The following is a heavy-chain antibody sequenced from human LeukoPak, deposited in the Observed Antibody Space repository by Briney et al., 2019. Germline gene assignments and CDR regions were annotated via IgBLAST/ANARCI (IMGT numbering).Heavy chain of an antibody. CDR1: GGSITDTTYY. V-gene: IGHV4-39*01. J-gene: IGHJ4*02. Sequence: SETLSLTCTVSGGSITDTTYYWGWVRQSPGKGLEGIASVYYSGSTYYSPPLTSRVTMSVDTSKNQFSLRLTSVTAADTAIYYCMRQIRLRAGTTGGFDSWGQGTLVTVSS. CDR2: VYYSGST. CDR3: MRQIRLRAGTTGGFDS. D-gene: IGHD1-1*01.